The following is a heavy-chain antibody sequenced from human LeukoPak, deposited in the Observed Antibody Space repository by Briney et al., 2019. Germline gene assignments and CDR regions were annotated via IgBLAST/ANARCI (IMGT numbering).Heavy chain of an antibody. J-gene: IGHJ4*02. CDR2: INHSGST. Sequence: PSETLSLTCAVYGGSFSGYYWSWIRQPPGKGLEWIGEINHSGSTNYNPSLKSRVTISVDTSKNQFSLKLSSVTAADTAVYYCARASYCGGDCYWLDYWGQGTLVTVSS. V-gene: IGHV4-34*01. CDR3: ARASYCGGDCYWLDY. D-gene: IGHD2-21*01. CDR1: GGSFSGYY.